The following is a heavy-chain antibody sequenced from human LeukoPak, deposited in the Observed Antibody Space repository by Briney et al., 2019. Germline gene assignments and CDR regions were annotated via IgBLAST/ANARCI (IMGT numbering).Heavy chain of an antibody. V-gene: IGHV3-23*01. J-gene: IGHJ3*02. CDR3: AKGRRWDRYDGVDAFDI. D-gene: IGHD5-12*01. CDR2: ISGSGGST. Sequence: GGSRRLSFAPSGFPFTSYAMSWFRQPPGKGLEWVSAISGSGGSTYYADSVKGRFTISRDNSKNTLYLQMNSLRAEDTAVYYCAKGRRWDRYDGVDAFDIWGQGTMVTVSS. CDR1: GFPFTSYA.